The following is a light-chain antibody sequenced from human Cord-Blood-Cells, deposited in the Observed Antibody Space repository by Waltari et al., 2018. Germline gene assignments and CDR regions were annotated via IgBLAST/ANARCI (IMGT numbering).Light chain of an antibody. V-gene: IGLV1-44*01. CDR2: SNN. Sequence: QSVLTQPPSASGTPGQRLTISCSGSSYNIGSNTVILHQQLPGPAPKLLIYSNNQRPSVVPDRFSCSKSGTSASLAISGLQSEDEADYYCAAWDDSLNGVVFGGGTKLTVL. J-gene: IGLJ2*01. CDR3: AAWDDSLNGVV. CDR1: SYNIGSNT.